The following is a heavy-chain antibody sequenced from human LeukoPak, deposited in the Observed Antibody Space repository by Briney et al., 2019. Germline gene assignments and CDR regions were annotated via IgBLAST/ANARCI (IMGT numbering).Heavy chain of an antibody. V-gene: IGHV3-74*01. CDR3: ARDGTFSSGRYGMDV. J-gene: IGHJ6*02. Sequence: PGGSLRLSCAASGFTFSASWMHWVRQAPGEGLVWVSRINSDGRGTVYADSVKGRFTVSRDNAKNTVYLQMNSLRAEDTAMYYCARDGTFSSGRYGMDVWGQGTTVTVSS. CDR1: GFTFSASW. D-gene: IGHD6-19*01. CDR2: INSDGRGT.